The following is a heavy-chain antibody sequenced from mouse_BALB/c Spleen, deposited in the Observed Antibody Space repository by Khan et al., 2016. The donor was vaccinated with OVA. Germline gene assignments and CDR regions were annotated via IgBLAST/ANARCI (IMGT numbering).Heavy chain of an antibody. V-gene: IGHV2-9*02. CDR1: GFSLTTYG. Sequence: QVQLKQSGPGLVAPSQSLSITCTVSGFSLTTYGVHWVRQPPGNGLEWLGVIWAGGSTKYNSALMSRLTISKDNSKSQVFLKMNSLQTDDTAMDYWARAWGISTGSFDYWGQGTTLTVSA. CDR3: ARAWGISTGSFDY. J-gene: IGHJ2*01. D-gene: IGHD3-1*01. CDR2: IWAGGST.